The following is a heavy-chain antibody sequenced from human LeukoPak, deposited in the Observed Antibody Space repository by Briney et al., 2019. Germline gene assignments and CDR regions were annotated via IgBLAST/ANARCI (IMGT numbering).Heavy chain of an antibody. CDR3: ARDYGDYVADCFDP. J-gene: IGHJ5*02. D-gene: IGHD4-17*01. CDR2: INHSGST. CDR1: DGSFSGYY. V-gene: IGHV4-34*01. Sequence: SETLSLTCAVYDGSFSGYYWSWIRQPPGKGLEWIGEINHSGSTNYNPSLKSRVTISVDTSKNQFSLKLRFVTAADTAVYYCARDYGDYVADCFDPWGQGTLVTVSS.